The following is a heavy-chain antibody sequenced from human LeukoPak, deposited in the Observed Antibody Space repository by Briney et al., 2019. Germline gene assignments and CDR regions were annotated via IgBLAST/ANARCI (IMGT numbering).Heavy chain of an antibody. V-gene: IGHV3-30*03. CDR3: AREGIYYDSSGYYREAYFDY. CDR1: GFTFSSYG. D-gene: IGHD3-22*01. Sequence: PGGSLRLSCAASGFTFSSYGMHWVRQAPGKGLEWVAVISYDGSNKYCADSVKGRFTISRDNSKNTLYLQMNSLRAEDTAVYYCAREGIYYDSSGYYREAYFDYWGQGTLVTVSS. CDR2: ISYDGSNK. J-gene: IGHJ4*02.